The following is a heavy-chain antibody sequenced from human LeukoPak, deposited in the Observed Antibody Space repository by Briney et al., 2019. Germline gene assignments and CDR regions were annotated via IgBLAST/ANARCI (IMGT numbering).Heavy chain of an antibody. CDR3: ARTRPIYSFDY. J-gene: IGHJ4*02. CDR1: GGSISSGGYY. CDR2: IYYSGST. D-gene: IGHD2-15*01. Sequence: SETLSLTCTVSGGSISSGGYYWSWVRQHPGKGLEWVGYIYYSGSTYYNPSLKRRVTISVDTSKNQFSLKLNSVTAADTFLYYCARTRPIYSFDYWGQGTLVTVSS. V-gene: IGHV4-31*03.